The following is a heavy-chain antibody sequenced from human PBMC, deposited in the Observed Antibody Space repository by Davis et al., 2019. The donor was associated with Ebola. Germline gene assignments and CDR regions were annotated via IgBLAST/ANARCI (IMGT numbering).Heavy chain of an antibody. CDR2: IYDRGSG. CDR1: GGSFSGYY. D-gene: IGHD3-3*01. CDR3: ARGPPALEWLSGDFSYYGMDV. V-gene: IGHV4-59*12. Sequence: SETLSLTCAVYGGSFSGYYWSWIRQTPGKGLEWIGYIYDRGSGDYNPSLRSRVTMSLDTSKNQFSLKLSSVTAADTAVYYCARGPPALEWLSGDFSYYGMDVWGQGTTVTVSS. J-gene: IGHJ6*02.